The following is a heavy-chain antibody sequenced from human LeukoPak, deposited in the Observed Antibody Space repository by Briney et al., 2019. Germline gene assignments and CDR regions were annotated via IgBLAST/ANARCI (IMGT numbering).Heavy chain of an antibody. D-gene: IGHD4-17*01. CDR2: INWNGERI. CDR1: GFNFDVYG. V-gene: IGHV3-20*04. J-gene: IGHJ2*01. CDR3: ARDLAFGDFERYFDI. Sequence: GGSLRLSCATSGFNFDVYGMSWVRQAPGMGLEWVSSINWNGERIGVAESVEGRFTISRDNARRSVYLQMNSLRVEDTAFYYCARDLAFGDFERYFDIWGRGALVTVSS.